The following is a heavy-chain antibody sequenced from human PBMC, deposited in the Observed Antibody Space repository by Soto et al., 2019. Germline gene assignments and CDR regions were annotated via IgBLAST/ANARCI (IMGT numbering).Heavy chain of an antibody. CDR3: ASEDDTTGHYSWFDP. Sequence: SVKVSCKPSGVTFDSFTFSWVRQAPGQGLEWMGGFVPMFGSASVAQRFQGRVRITADASTGTGYMELSDLRSDDSAIYYCASEDDTTGHYSWFDPWGPGTMVTVYS. V-gene: IGHV1-69*13. CDR2: FVPMFGSA. J-gene: IGHJ5*02. D-gene: IGHD3-9*01. CDR1: GVTFDSFT.